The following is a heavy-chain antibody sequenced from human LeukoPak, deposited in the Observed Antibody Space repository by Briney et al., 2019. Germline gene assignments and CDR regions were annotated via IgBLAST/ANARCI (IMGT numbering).Heavy chain of an antibody. V-gene: IGHV3-9*01. Sequence: GGSLRLSCAASGFTFDDYAMHWVRQAPGKGLEWVSGISWNSGSIGYADSVKGRFTISRDNAKSSLYLQMNSLRAEDTALYYCAKGSSWSLFDYWGQGTLVTVSS. CDR2: ISWNSGSI. D-gene: IGHD6-13*01. J-gene: IGHJ4*02. CDR1: GFTFDDYA. CDR3: AKGSSWSLFDY.